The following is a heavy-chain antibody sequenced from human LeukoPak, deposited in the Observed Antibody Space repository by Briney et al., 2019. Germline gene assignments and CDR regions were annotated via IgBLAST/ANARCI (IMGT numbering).Heavy chain of an antibody. CDR2: ISGSGGST. Sequence: PGGSLRLSCAASGFTFSSYAMSWVRQAPGRGLEWVSAISGSGGSTYYADSVKGRFTISRDNSKNTLYLQMNSLRAEDTAVYYCATHTSTVEARIDYWGQGTLVTVSS. D-gene: IGHD4-23*01. J-gene: IGHJ4*02. CDR1: GFTFSSYA. V-gene: IGHV3-23*01. CDR3: ATHTSTVEARIDY.